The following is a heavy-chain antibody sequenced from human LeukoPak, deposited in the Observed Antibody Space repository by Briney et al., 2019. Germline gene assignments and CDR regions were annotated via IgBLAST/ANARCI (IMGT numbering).Heavy chain of an antibody. CDR1: GGTFSTHA. Sequence: SVKVSCKTSGGTFSTHAINWVRQARGQGLEWMGGITPIFGPPYYAQMFQGRVTITADESTTTAYMELRSLRSEDTAVYYCLVGAEELDFWGQGTLVTVS. CDR3: LVGAEELDF. V-gene: IGHV1-69*13. J-gene: IGHJ4*02. CDR2: ITPIFGPP. D-gene: IGHD1-26*01.